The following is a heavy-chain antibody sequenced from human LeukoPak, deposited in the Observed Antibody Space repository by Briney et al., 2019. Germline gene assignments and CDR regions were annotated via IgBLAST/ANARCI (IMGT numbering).Heavy chain of an antibody. Sequence: SETLSLTCTVSGGSMSHYYWGWIRQPPGKGLEWIGSIYYSGSTYYNPSLKSRVTISVDTSKNQFSLKLSSVTAADTAVYYCARLSSSITMIDSEGDYWGQGTLVTVSS. D-gene: IGHD3-22*01. J-gene: IGHJ4*02. CDR2: IYYSGST. CDR1: GGSMSHYY. V-gene: IGHV4-39*01. CDR3: ARLSSSITMIDSEGDY.